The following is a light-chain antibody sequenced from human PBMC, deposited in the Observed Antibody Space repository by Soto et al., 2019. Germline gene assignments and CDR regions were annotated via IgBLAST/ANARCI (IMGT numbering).Light chain of an antibody. J-gene: IGKJ4*01. CDR2: DAS. V-gene: IGKV3-11*01. Sequence: EIVLTQSPATLSLSPGERATLSCRASQSVSSYLAWYQQKPGQAPRLLIYDASNRATGIPARFSGSGSGTDFTLTISSLEPEDFGVYYCQQRTGSFGGGTKVDIK. CDR1: QSVSSY. CDR3: QQRTGS.